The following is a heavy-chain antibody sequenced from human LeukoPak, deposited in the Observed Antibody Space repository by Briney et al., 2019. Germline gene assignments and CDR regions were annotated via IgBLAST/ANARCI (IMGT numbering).Heavy chain of an antibody. J-gene: IGHJ4*02. CDR1: GDSMSTSSYY. CDR3: VRHIAASRCGSRSTCYSADH. Sequence: SETLSLTCNVAGDSMSTSSYYWGWIRQPPGKGLEWIGSIYYSGSTYYNPSLKSRVTMSLDTPKNQFSLTVSSVTASDTAVYYCVRHIAASRCGSRSTCYSADHWSQGILVTVSS. D-gene: IGHD2-2*01. V-gene: IGHV4-39*01. CDR2: IYYSGST.